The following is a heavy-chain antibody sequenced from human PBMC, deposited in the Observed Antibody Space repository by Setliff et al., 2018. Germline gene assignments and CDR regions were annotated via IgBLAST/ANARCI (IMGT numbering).Heavy chain of an antibody. CDR2: IYPADSDT. CDR1: GYTFTNYW. V-gene: IGHV5-51*01. J-gene: IGHJ6*03. D-gene: IGHD6-25*01. CDR3: ARQVEAAAGLYYYYYMDV. Sequence: GESLKISCKGSGYTFTNYWIAWVRQMPGKGLEYMGIIYPADSDTTYSPSFQGQVTISADKSTRTAYLQWSRLKASDTAMYYCARQVEAAAGLYYYYYMDVWGKGTTVTVSS.